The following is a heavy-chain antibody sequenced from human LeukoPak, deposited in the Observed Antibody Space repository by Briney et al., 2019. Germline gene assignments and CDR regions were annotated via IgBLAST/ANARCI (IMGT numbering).Heavy chain of an antibody. CDR2: ISSRSGI. CDR3: ARGFSY. V-gene: IGHV3-48*03. J-gene: IGHJ4*02. CDR1: GFTFSSYE. Sequence: GGSLRLSCIASGFTFSSYEMSWVRQAPGKGLEGVSYISSRSGIFYADSVKGRFTISRDNAKNSLYLQMNSLRAEDTAVYYCARGFSYWGQGTLVTVSS.